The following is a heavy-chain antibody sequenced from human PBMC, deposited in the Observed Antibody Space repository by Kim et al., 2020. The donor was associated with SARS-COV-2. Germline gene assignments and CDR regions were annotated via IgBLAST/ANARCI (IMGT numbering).Heavy chain of an antibody. Sequence: DSVKGRFTISRDNSKNTLYLQMNSLRAEDTAVYYCARAGDYDILTGGFDYWGQGTLVTVSS. CDR3: ARAGDYDILTGGFDY. D-gene: IGHD3-9*01. J-gene: IGHJ4*02. V-gene: IGHV3-30*01.